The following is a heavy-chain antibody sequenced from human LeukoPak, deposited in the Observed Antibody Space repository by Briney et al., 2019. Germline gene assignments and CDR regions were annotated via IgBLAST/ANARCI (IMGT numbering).Heavy chain of an antibody. CDR1: GGSISGYY. J-gene: IGHJ4*02. V-gene: IGHV4-34*01. CDR3: ARGPTTYYNFWSGPVFDY. CDR2: INHSGTT. Sequence: SETLSLTCTVSGGSISGYYWSWIRQPPGKGLEWIGEINHSGTTNYNPSLKSRVTISVDTSKNQFSLNLSSVTAADTAVYYCARGPTTYYNFWSGPVFDYWGQGTLVTVSS. D-gene: IGHD3-3*01.